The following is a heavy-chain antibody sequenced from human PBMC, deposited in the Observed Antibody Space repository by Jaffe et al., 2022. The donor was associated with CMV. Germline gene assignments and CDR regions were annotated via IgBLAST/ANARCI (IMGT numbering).Heavy chain of an antibody. CDR3: AATVDYWYYYYMDV. J-gene: IGHJ6*03. CDR1: GGTFSSYA. V-gene: IGHV1-69*09. CDR2: IIPILGIA. Sequence: QVQLVQSGAEVKKPGSSVKVSCKASGGTFSSYAISWVRQAPGQGLEWMGRIIPILGIANYAQKFQGRVTITADKSTSTAYMELSSLRSEDTAVYYCAATVDYWYYYYMDVWGKGTTVTVSS.